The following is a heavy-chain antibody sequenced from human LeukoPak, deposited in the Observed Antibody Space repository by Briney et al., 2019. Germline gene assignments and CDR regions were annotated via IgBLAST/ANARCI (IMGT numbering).Heavy chain of an antibody. CDR1: GDSISRYY. CDR2: ISHTGTTM. D-gene: IGHD7-27*01. J-gene: IGHJ4*02. Sequence: LSLTCSVSGDSISRYYMSWIRQAPGKGLEWVSYISHTGTTMYYADSVKGRFTLSRDNARNSLYLQMNSLRAEDTAVYYCARGHWGLDSWGQGTLVSVSS. V-gene: IGHV3-11*04. CDR3: ARGHWGLDS.